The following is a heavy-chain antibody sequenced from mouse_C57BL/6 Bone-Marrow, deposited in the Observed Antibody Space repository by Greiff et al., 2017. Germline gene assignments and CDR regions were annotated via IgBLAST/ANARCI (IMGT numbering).Heavy chain of an antibody. D-gene: IGHD1-1*01. J-gene: IGHJ1*03. Sequence: VKLQESGAELVRPGTSVKMSCKASGYTFTNYWIGWAKQRPGHGLEWIGDIYPGGGYTNYNEKFKGKATLTADKSSSTAYMQFSSLTSEDSAIYYCARYDYYGSSYVGYFDVWGTGTTVTVSS. CDR1: GYTFTNYW. CDR3: ARYDYYGSSYVGYFDV. V-gene: IGHV1-63*01. CDR2: IYPGGGYT.